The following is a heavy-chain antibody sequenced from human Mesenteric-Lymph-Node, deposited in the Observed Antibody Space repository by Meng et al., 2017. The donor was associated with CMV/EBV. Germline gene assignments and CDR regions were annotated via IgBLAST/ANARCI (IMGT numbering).Heavy chain of an antibody. D-gene: IGHD6-6*01. CDR2: TSPSGTST. Sequence: ASVKVSCKASRYTFSSYYIHWVRQAPGQGLEWMAITSPSGTSTTYAQEFQGRVTVTRDTSTSTLYMDLGSLRSEDTAVYYCARDNSDSSSSWWFDPWGQGTLVTV. CDR3: ARDNSDSSSSWWFDP. V-gene: IGHV1-46*01. J-gene: IGHJ5*02. CDR1: RYTFSSYY.